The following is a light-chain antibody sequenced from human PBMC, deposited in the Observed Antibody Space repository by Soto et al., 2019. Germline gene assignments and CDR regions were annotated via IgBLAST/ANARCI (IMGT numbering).Light chain of an antibody. CDR1: QFIPIH. V-gene: IGKV3-20*01. CDR3: QQYGNSPIT. Sequence: EIVLTQSPPTLSLSPGERATLSCRASQFIPIHLAWYQQKPGQPPRLLIYDAFNRAAGIPDRFSGSGSGTDFTLPISRLEPEDFAVYYCQQYGNSPITFGQGTRLEIK. J-gene: IGKJ5*01. CDR2: DAF.